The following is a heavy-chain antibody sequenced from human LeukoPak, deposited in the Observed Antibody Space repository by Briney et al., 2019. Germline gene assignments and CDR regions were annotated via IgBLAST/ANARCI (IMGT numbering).Heavy chain of an antibody. CDR2: IYYSGST. CDR3: AREASIRSGYYSSY. V-gene: IGHV4-31*03. Sequence: SETLSLTCTVSGGSISSGGYYWSWIRQHPGKGLEWIGYIYYSGSTYYNPSLKSRVTISVDTSKNQFSLKLSSVTAADTAVYYCAREASIRSGYYSSYWSQGTLVTVSS. D-gene: IGHD3-3*01. CDR1: GGSISSGGYY. J-gene: IGHJ4*02.